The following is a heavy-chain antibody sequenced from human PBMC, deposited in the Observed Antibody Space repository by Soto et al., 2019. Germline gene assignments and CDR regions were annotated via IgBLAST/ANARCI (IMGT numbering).Heavy chain of an antibody. D-gene: IGHD3-10*01. Sequence: SETLSLTCTVSGGSISSYYWSWIRQPPGRGLEWIGSIYYSGSTNYNPSLKSRVTISVDTSKNQFSLKLSSVTAADTAVYYCATLWFGEGNYWGQGTLVTVSS. V-gene: IGHV4-59*08. CDR1: GGSISSYY. CDR3: ATLWFGEGNY. CDR2: IYYSGST. J-gene: IGHJ4*02.